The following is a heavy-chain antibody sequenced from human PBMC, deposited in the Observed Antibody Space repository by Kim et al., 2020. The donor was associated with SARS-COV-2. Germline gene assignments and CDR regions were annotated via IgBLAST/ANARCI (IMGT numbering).Heavy chain of an antibody. J-gene: IGHJ4*02. CDR2: IKSKTDGGTT. CDR1: GFTFSNAW. D-gene: IGHD3-22*01. V-gene: IGHV3-15*01. CDR3: TTDQPLHDSSGYYYRYYFDY. Sequence: GGSLRLSCAASGFTFSNAWMSWVRQAPGKGLEWVGRIKSKTDGGTTDYAAPVKGRFTISRDDSKNTLYLQMNSLKTEDTAVYYCTTDQPLHDSSGYYYRYYFDYWGQGTLVTVSS.